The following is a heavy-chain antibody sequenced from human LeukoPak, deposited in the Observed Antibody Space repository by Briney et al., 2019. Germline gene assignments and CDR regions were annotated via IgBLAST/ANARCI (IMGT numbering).Heavy chain of an antibody. D-gene: IGHD2-15*01. V-gene: IGHV4-59*08. CDR1: GGSITNYY. CDR3: ARRSDSGASWVPI. Sequence: SETLSLTCTVSGGSITNYYWSWLRPSPGKGLEWIGYIQYSGNANYNPSLKSRVSISVDMSKNQFSLKLNSVTAAATAVFYCARRSDSGASWVPIWGQGTLVTVSS. J-gene: IGHJ4*02. CDR2: IQYSGNA.